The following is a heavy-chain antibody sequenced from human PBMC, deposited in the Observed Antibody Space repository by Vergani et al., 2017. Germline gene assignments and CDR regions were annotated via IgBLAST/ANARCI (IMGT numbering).Heavy chain of an antibody. J-gene: IGHJ4*02. CDR1: GFSVSNSG. V-gene: IGHV3-30*02. Sequence: QVQLVESGGGVVQPGGSLRLSCVASGFSVSNSGMHWFRQTPGKGLEWLAFIQYDGSDIFYADFVEGRFTISRDNSKNSLYLQMRSLRFDGTAVYYCANEVSANRIRGWLDHWGQGALVTVSS. CDR3: ANEVSANRIRGWLDH. D-gene: IGHD3-10*01. CDR2: IQYDGSDI.